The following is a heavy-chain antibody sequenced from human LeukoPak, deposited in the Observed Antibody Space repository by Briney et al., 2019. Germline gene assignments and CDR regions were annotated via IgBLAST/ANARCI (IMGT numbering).Heavy chain of an antibody. V-gene: IGHV4-39*01. Sequence: SETLSLTCTVSGGSISSSSYSCGWIRQPPGKGLEWIGTISDSGNTYYNPSLRSRVTISEDTSKNQFSLKLTSVTAADTAVYYCARQGDGGRAYDHWGQGILVTVSS. CDR1: GGSISSSSYS. CDR2: ISDSGNT. D-gene: IGHD4-23*01. J-gene: IGHJ4*02. CDR3: ARQGDGGRAYDH.